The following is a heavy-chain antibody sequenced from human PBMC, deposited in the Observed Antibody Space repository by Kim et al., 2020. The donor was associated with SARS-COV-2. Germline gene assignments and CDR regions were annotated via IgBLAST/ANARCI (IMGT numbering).Heavy chain of an antibody. CDR2: ISGSGGST. D-gene: IGHD3-16*01. V-gene: IGHV3-23*01. Sequence: GGSLRLSCAASGFTFSSYAMSWVRQAPGKGLEWVSAISGSGGSTYYADSVKGRFTISRDNSKNTLYLQMNSLRAEDTAVYYCAKAKIPDHYVWGSYSHFDYWGQGTLVTVSS. J-gene: IGHJ4*02. CDR3: AKAKIPDHYVWGSYSHFDY. CDR1: GFTFSSYA.